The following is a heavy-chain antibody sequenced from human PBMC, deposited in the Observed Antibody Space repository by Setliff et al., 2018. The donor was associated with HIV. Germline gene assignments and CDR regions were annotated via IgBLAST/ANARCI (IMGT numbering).Heavy chain of an antibody. J-gene: IGHJ5*02. CDR1: GGSVSSKSFY. CDR2: IRYSGTT. V-gene: IGHV4-39*01. CDR3: VRGDYRIIAAAGSGWFDP. Sequence: SETLSLTCTVSGGSVSSKSFYWGWIRQPPGKGLEWIGSIRYSGTTHYNPSLKSRVTISVDTSNNQFSLKLRFVTAADTAVYYCVRGDYRIIAAAGSGWFDPWGQGTPVTVSS. D-gene: IGHD6-13*01.